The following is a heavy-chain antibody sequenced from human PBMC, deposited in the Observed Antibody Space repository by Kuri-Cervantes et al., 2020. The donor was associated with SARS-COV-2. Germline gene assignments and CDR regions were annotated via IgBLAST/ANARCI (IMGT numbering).Heavy chain of an antibody. CDR1: GYTLTELS. CDR3: ATGPPYCDPRNWFDP. J-gene: IGHJ5*02. CDR2: FDPEDGET. Sequence: ASVKVSCKVSGYTLTELSMHWVRQAPGKGLERMGGFDPEDGETIYAQKFQGRVTMTEDTSTDTAYMELSSLGSEDTAVYYCATGPPYCDPRNWFDPWGQGTLVTVSS. D-gene: IGHD3-3*01. V-gene: IGHV1-24*01.